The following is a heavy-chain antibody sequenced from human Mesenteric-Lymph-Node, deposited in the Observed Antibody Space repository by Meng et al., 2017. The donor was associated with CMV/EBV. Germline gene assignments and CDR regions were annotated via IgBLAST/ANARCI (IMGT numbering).Heavy chain of an antibody. CDR2: ISYSGRT. D-gene: IGHD4-17*01. Sequence: SETLSLTCSVSGGSITKFYWTWIRQPPGKGLEWIGYISYSGRTYYNPSFKSRVTISLDTSKNQFSLKLTSVTAADTAVYYCSRDGNGGYSGYFYGMDVWGQGTTVTVSS. CDR3: SRDGNGGYSGYFYGMDV. CDR1: GGSITKFY. V-gene: IGHV4-59*01. J-gene: IGHJ6*02.